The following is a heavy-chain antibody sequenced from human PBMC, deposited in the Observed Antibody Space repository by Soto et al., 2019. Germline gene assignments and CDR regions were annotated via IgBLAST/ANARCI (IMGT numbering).Heavy chain of an antibody. CDR3: ARDLGAPGRGSAVGYYYHYGMDV. D-gene: IGHD2-2*01. Sequence: EVQLVESGGGLVQPGGSLRLSCEASEFTFSSYWMNWVRQAPGKGLEWVANIKEDGSEKYYVDSVKGRFTISRDNAKNSLYLQMNSVGGEDTAVYYCARDLGAPGRGSAVGYYYHYGMDVWGQGTTVTVSS. CDR2: IKEDGSEK. CDR1: EFTFSSYW. V-gene: IGHV3-7*05. J-gene: IGHJ6*02.